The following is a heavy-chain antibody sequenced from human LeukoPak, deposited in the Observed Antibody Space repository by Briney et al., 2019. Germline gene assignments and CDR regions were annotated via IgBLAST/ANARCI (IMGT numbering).Heavy chain of an antibody. Sequence: ASVKVSRKASGYTFTSYYMHWVRQAPGQGLEWMGWISAYNGNANYAQKLQGRVTMTTDTSTSTAYMELRSLRSDDTAVYYCARTPYYYDSSGYYIPDWGQGTLVTVSS. CDR3: ARTPYYYDSSGYYIPD. CDR2: ISAYNGNA. V-gene: IGHV1-18*04. J-gene: IGHJ4*02. CDR1: GYTFTSYY. D-gene: IGHD3-22*01.